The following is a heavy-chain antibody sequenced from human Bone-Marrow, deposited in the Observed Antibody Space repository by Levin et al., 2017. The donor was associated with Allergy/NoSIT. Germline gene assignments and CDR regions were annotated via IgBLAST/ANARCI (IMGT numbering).Heavy chain of an antibody. CDR1: GFTFSSYA. V-gene: IGHV3-30*04. D-gene: IGHD5-24*01. CDR2: ISYDGSNK. J-gene: IGHJ4*02. CDR3: ARDDGYNYNYFDD. Sequence: GGSLRLSCAASGFTFSSYAMNWVRQAPGKGLEWVAVISYDGSNKNYADSVKGRFTISRDNSKNTLYLQMNSLRVEDTAVYYCARDDGYNYNYFDDWGQGTLVTVSS.